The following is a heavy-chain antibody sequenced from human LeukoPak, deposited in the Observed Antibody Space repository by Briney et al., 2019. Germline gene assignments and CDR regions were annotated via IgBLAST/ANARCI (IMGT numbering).Heavy chain of an antibody. CDR1: GVSLSGDY. Sequence: SETLSLTCTVSGVSLSGDYWSWIRQPAGKGLEWIGRIYTSGTTNYNPSLKSRVTMSVDTSNNQFSLNLRSVTAADTAVHYCARRRTAAASGYFDYWGQGILVTVSS. D-gene: IGHD6-13*01. CDR3: ARRRTAAASGYFDY. CDR2: IYTSGTT. V-gene: IGHV4-4*07. J-gene: IGHJ4*02.